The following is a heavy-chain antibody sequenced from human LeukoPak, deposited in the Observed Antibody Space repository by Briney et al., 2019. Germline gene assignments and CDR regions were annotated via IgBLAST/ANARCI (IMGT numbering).Heavy chain of an antibody. CDR3: ASTMDYIGWFDP. Sequence: RGESLKISCKGSGYSFTSYWIGWVRQMPGKGLEWMGIIYPGDSDTRYSPSFQGQVTISADKSISTAYLQWSSPKASDTAMYYCASTMDYIGWFDPWGQGTLATVSS. D-gene: IGHD3-10*01. V-gene: IGHV5-51*01. J-gene: IGHJ5*02. CDR1: GYSFTSYW. CDR2: IYPGDSDT.